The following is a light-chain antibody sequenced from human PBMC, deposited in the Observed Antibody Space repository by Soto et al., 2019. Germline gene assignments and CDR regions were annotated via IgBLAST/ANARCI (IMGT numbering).Light chain of an antibody. CDR3: QQRSNWLFT. V-gene: IGKV3D-11*01. CDR2: DAS. CDR1: QGVSSY. Sequence: EIVLTQSPATLSLSPGERATLSCRASQGVSSYLAWYQQKPGQAPRLLIYDASTRATGIPARFSGSGPGTDFTLTISSLEPEDFAVYYCQQRSNWLFTFGPGTKVDIK. J-gene: IGKJ3*01.